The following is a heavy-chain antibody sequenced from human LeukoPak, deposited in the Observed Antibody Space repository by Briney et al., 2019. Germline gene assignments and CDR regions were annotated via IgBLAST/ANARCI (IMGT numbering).Heavy chain of an antibody. CDR3: ARDQYYDAFDI. CDR2: IYYTGST. D-gene: IGHD1-26*01. V-gene: IGHV4-61*01. CDR1: GGSISSSYY. J-gene: IGHJ3*02. Sequence: SETLSLTCTVSGGSISSSYYWSWIRQPPGKGLEWIGFIYYTGSTNYNPSLKSRVTISVDTSKNQFSLKLSAVTAADTAVYYCARDQYYDAFDIWGRGTMVIVSS.